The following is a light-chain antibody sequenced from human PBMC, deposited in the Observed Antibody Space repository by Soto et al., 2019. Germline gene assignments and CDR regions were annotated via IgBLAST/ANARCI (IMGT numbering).Light chain of an antibody. CDR2: GAS. CDR1: QSVSSN. J-gene: IGKJ1*01. Sequence: EIVLKQSPATLSVSPGERATLSCRASQSVSSNLAWYQQKPGQAPRLLIYGASTRATGIPARFSGSGSGTEFTLTISSLQSEDFAVYYCQQYKNWPPIWTFGQGTKVEIK. CDR3: QQYKNWPPIWT. V-gene: IGKV3D-15*01.